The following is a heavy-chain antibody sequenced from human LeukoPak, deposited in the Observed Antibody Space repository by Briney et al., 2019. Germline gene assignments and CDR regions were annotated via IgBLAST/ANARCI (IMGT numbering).Heavy chain of an antibody. Sequence: GGSLRLSCAASGLSSSSYSMNWVRQAPGKGLEWVSYISSSSTTIYYTDSVRGRFTISRDNAKNSLYLQMNSLRDEDTAVYYCASRGDLLTGYYYFDCWGQGTLVTVSS. CDR2: ISSSSTTI. CDR3: ASRGDLLTGYYYFDC. D-gene: IGHD3-9*01. V-gene: IGHV3-48*02. J-gene: IGHJ4*02. CDR1: GLSSSSYS.